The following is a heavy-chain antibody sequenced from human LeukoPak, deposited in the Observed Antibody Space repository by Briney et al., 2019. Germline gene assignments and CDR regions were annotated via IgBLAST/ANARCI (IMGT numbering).Heavy chain of an antibody. D-gene: IGHD5-18*01. CDR3: ARDRGSYGDYYFFYMDV. J-gene: IGHJ6*03. Sequence: ASVKVSCKASGYTFNAYYIHWVRQAPRQGLEWMGWINPHSGGTNSTQKFQDRVTMTRDTSISTVYMELSRLRSDDTAVYYCARDRGSYGDYYFFYMDVWGKGTTVAVSS. CDR2: INPHSGGT. CDR1: GYTFNAYY. V-gene: IGHV1-2*02.